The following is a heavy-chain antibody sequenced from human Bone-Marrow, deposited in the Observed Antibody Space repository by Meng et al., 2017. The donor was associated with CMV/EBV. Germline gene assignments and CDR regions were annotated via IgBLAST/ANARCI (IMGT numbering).Heavy chain of an antibody. D-gene: IGHD2-2*02. Sequence: GESLKISCAASGFTFSSYSMNWVRQAPGKGLEWVSYISSSSSTIYYADSVKGRFTISRDNAKNSLYLQMNSLRAEDTAVYYWARDCSSTSCYTRGYYYYGMDVWGQGTTVTVSS. CDR1: GFTFSSYS. CDR2: ISSSSSTI. J-gene: IGHJ6*02. V-gene: IGHV3-48*04. CDR3: ARDCSSTSCYTRGYYYYGMDV.